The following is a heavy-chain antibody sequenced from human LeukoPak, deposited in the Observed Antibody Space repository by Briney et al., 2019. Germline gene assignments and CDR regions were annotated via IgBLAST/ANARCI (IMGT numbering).Heavy chain of an antibody. CDR3: ARGVAARAPLDY. CDR2: IWYDGSNK. J-gene: IGHJ4*02. D-gene: IGHD6-6*01. CDR1: GLTFSSYG. Sequence: PGRSLRLSCAASGLTFSSYGMHWVRQAPGKGLEWVAVIWYDGSNKYYADSVKGRFTISRDNSKNTLYLQMNSLRAEDTAVYYCARGVAARAPLDYWGQGTLVTVSS. V-gene: IGHV3-33*01.